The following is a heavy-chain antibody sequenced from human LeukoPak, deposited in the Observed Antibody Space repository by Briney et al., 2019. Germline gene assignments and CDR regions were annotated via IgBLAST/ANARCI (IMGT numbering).Heavy chain of an antibody. V-gene: IGHV4-39*07. CDR3: ARENGYNYDY. CDR1: GGSISSSNDYY. Sequence: SETLSLTCTVSGGSISSSNDYYWAWIRQPPGKGLEWIGSIYYSGSTYYNPSLKSRVTISVDTSKNQFSLKLSSVTAADTAVYYCARENGYNYDYWGQGTLVTVSS. D-gene: IGHD5-24*01. J-gene: IGHJ4*02. CDR2: IYYSGST.